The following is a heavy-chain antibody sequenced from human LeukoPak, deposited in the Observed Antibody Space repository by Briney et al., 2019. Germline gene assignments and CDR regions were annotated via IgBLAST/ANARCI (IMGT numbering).Heavy chain of an antibody. CDR2: INSDGIST. J-gene: IGHJ4*02. D-gene: IGHD6-25*01. CDR1: GFTFSDYW. Sequence: GSLRLSCAASGFTFSDYWIHWVRQAPGKGLVWVSRINSDGISTEYADSVRGRFTISRDNAKNPLYLEMNSLRAEDTAVYYCARDGRIAAGDTRMLDCWGQGTLVTVAS. V-gene: IGHV3-74*03. CDR3: ARDGRIAAGDTRMLDC.